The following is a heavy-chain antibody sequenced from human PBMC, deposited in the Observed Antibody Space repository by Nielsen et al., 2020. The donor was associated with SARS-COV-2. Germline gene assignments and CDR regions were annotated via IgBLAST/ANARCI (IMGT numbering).Heavy chain of an antibody. CDR3: AGEYAGIAAAGPSFDY. CDR1: GFTFSDYY. D-gene: IGHD6-13*01. V-gene: IGHV3-11*01. J-gene: IGHJ4*02. CDR2: ISSSGSTI. Sequence: GESLKISCAASGFTFSDYYMSWIRQAPGKGLEWVSYISSSGSTIYYADSVKGRFTISRDNAKNSLYLQMNSLRAEDTAVYYCAGEYAGIAAAGPSFDYWGQGTLVTVSS.